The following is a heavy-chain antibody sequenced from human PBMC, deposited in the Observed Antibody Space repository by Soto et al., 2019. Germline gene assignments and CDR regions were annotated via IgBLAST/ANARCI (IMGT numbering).Heavy chain of an antibody. V-gene: IGHV4-31*03. D-gene: IGHD3-3*01. J-gene: IGHJ3*02. Sequence: SETLSLTCTVSGGSISSGGYYWSWIRQHPGKGLEWIGYIYYSGSTYYNPSLKSRVTISVDTSKNQFSLKLSSVTAADTAVYYCARTYPDDFWSVELTARDAFDIWGQGTMVTVSS. CDR3: ARTYPDDFWSVELTARDAFDI. CDR2: IYYSGST. CDR1: GGSISSGGYY.